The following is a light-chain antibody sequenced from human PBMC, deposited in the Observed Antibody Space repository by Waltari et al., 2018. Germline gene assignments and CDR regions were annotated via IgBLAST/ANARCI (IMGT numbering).Light chain of an antibody. CDR2: EVS. J-gene: IGLJ2*01. V-gene: IGLV2-14*01. CDR3: SSYTISATVV. Sequence: QSALTQPASVSGSPGQSIAISCTGTSSDVGAYDYVSWYQQHPGKAPKLMLFEVSNRPSGVSNRFSGSKSGNTASLTISGLQAEDEADYFCSSYTISATVVFGGGTKLTVL. CDR1: SSDVGAYDY.